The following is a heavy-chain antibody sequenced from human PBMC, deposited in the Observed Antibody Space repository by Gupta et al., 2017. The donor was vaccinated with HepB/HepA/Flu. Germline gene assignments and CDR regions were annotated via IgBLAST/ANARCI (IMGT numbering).Heavy chain of an antibody. D-gene: IGHD3-3*01. CDR2: IYYSGST. V-gene: IGHV4-59*01. CDR1: GGSISSYY. J-gene: IGHJ4*02. CDR3: ARVNDFWSGYYFDY. Sequence: QVQLQESGPGLVKPSETLSLTCTVSGGSISSYYWSWIRQPPGKGLAWIGYIYYSGSTNYNPSLKSRVTISVDTSKNQFSLKLSSVTAADTAVYYCARVNDFWSGYYFDYWGQGTLVTVSS.